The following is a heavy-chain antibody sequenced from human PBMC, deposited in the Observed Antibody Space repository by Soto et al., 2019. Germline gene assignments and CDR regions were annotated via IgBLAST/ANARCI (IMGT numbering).Heavy chain of an antibody. CDR3: ASSPPGGIFHY. J-gene: IGHJ4*02. D-gene: IGHD3-16*01. V-gene: IGHV3-72*01. CDR2: ARNEPSARST. CDR1: GLTFSDYH. Sequence: EMQLVESGGGLVQPGGSLRLTCVASGLTFSDYHMDWVRQAPGKGLEWIGRARNEPSARSTDHAASVRGRFTTSRDDSKPSLYLQMNSLKTEDTAMYCCASSPPGGIFHYWGQGTLVTVSS.